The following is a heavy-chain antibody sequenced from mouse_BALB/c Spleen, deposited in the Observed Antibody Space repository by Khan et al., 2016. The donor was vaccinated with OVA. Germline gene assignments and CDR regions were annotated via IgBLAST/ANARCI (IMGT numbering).Heavy chain of an antibody. V-gene: IGHV3-2*02. CDR1: GYSITSDYA. J-gene: IGHJ4*01. CDR3: ARQNYYGYAMDY. D-gene: IGHD1-1*01. Sequence: EVKLLESGPGLVKPSQSLSLTCTVTGYSITSDYAWNWIRQFPGNKLEWIGYISYSGTTSYNPSLKSRISITRDTSKNQFFLQLNSVTSEDTATDYCARQNYYGYAMDYWGQGTSVTVSS. CDR2: ISYSGTT.